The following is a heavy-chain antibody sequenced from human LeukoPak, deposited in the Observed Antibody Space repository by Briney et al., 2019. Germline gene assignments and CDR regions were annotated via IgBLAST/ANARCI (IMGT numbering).Heavy chain of an antibody. CDR2: ISTSSTYI. CDR1: GFTFSNYA. Sequence: PGGSLRLSCAAPGFTFSNYAMNWVRQAPGKGLEWVSSISTSSTYIYSAGSVKGRFTISRDNAKNSLYLQMSSLRAEDTAVYYCARTRDGYNYDAFDIWGQGTMVTVSS. D-gene: IGHD5-24*01. J-gene: IGHJ3*02. CDR3: ARTRDGYNYDAFDI. V-gene: IGHV3-21*01.